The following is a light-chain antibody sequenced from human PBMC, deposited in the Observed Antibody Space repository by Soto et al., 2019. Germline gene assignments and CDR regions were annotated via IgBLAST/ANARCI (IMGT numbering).Light chain of an antibody. CDR1: QSVTSY. Sequence: EIVLTQSPATLSLSPGERATLSCRASQSVTSYLAWYQQKPGQAPRLLIYDASNRATGIPARFSGNGSGTDFTLTISSLGRVDVAVYYCQHRSNWPPWTFGQGTKVEIK. V-gene: IGKV3-11*01. J-gene: IGKJ1*01. CDR2: DAS. CDR3: QHRSNWPPWT.